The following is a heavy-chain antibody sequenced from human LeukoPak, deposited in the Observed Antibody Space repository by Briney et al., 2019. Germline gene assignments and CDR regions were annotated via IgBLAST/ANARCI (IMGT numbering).Heavy chain of an antibody. D-gene: IGHD2-2*02. CDR1: GGSISSGTYY. CDR2: IYYSGST. Sequence: SGTLSLTCTVSGGSISSGTYYWGWIRQPPGKGLECIGTIYYSGSTSYNPSLKSRVTISVDTSKNQFSLKLTSVTAADTAVYYCAGTYRLRRFDPWGQGTLVTVSS. J-gene: IGHJ5*02. CDR3: AGTYRLRRFDP. V-gene: IGHV4-39*01.